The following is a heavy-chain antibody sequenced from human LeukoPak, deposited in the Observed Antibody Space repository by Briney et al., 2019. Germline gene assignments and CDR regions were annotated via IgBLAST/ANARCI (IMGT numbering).Heavy chain of an antibody. D-gene: IGHD6-19*01. Sequence: SETLSLTCTVSGGSVSGGSYYWSLIRQPPGKGLEWIGYVDYSGSTNYSPSLKSRVTISVDTSKNQFSLKLSSVTAVDTAVYYCARDLGYGGGWFDAWGQGTLVTVSS. V-gene: IGHV4-61*01. CDR2: VDYSGST. CDR3: ARDLGYGGGWFDA. J-gene: IGHJ5*02. CDR1: GGSVSGGSYY.